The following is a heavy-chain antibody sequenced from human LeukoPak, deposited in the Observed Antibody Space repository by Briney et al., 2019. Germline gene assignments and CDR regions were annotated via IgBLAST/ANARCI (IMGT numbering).Heavy chain of an antibody. J-gene: IGHJ4*02. CDR2: IKHDGNFE. D-gene: IGHD6-19*01. Sequence: PGGSLRLSCAAFGFTFKNYWMSWVRQAPGKGLEWVANIKHDGNFEDYVDSVRGRFTISRDNAKNSLFLQMNSLRAEDTAVYYCARIGYSSNSFDYWGQGTLVTVSS. CDR3: ARIGYSSNSFDY. V-gene: IGHV3-7*01. CDR1: GFTFKNYW.